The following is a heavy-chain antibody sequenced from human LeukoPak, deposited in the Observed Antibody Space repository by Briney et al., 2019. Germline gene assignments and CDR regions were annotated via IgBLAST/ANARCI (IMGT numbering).Heavy chain of an antibody. J-gene: IGHJ6*02. Sequence: GGSLRLSCAASGFTFSSYEMNWVRQAPGKGLEWVSYISSCGSTIYYADSVKGRFTISRDNAKNSLYLQMNSLRAEDTAVYYCASPHDYGDYESYYYYGMDVWGQGTTVTVSS. CDR2: ISSCGSTI. D-gene: IGHD4-17*01. CDR1: GFTFSSYE. V-gene: IGHV3-48*03. CDR3: ASPHDYGDYESYYYYGMDV.